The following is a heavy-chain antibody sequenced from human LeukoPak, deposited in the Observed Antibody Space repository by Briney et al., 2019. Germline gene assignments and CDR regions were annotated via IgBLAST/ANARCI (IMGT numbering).Heavy chain of an antibody. V-gene: IGHV1-69*13. CDR1: GGTFSSYA. J-gene: IGHJ4*02. Sequence: SVKVSCKASGGTFSSYAISWVRQAPGQGLEWMGGIVPIFGTANYAQKFQGRVTITADESTSTAYMELSSLRSEDTAVYYCARKLTIFGVEKNYFDYWGQGTLVTVSS. D-gene: IGHD3-3*01. CDR2: IVPIFGTA. CDR3: ARKLTIFGVEKNYFDY.